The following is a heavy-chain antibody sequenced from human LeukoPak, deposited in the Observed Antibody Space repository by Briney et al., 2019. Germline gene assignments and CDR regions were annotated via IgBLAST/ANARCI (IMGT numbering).Heavy chain of an antibody. Sequence: ASVKVSCKASGYSFTGYFLHWVRQAPGQGLEWMGWINPNNGLTNYTQKFKGRVTMTRDTSSATGYMELNSLTSDDTAVFYCARAWGSLYYFDHWGQGTLVTVSS. V-gene: IGHV1-2*02. CDR1: GYSFTGYF. J-gene: IGHJ4*02. D-gene: IGHD3-16*01. CDR2: INPNNGLT. CDR3: ARAWGSLYYFDH.